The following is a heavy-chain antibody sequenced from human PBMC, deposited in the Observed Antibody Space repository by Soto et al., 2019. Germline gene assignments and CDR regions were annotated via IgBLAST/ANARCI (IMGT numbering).Heavy chain of an antibody. CDR2: IKQDGREM. V-gene: IGHV3-7*01. D-gene: IGHD3-22*01. Sequence: EVQLVESGGGLVQPGGTLRLSCAASGFTFGRHWMSWVRQAPGKGLEWLANIKQDGREMYYGASVQGLFTISRDNINNVLYLQMNGLRGDDTALYYCARVPYDSTGYFSDYWGQGILVSVSS. J-gene: IGHJ4*02. CDR1: GFTFGRHW. CDR3: ARVPYDSTGYFSDY.